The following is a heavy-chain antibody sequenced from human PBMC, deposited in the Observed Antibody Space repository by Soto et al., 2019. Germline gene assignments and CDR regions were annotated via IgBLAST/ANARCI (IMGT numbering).Heavy chain of an antibody. Sequence: QLQLQESGPGLVKPSETLSLTCTVSGGSISSSSYYWGWIRQPPGKGLEWIGSIYYSGSTYYNPSLKSRVTIPVDTSKNQFSLKLGSVTAADPAVYYCASRDTAMDPAFYYYGMDVWGQGTTVTVSS. D-gene: IGHD5-18*01. CDR1: GGSISSSSYY. J-gene: IGHJ6*02. CDR3: ASRDTAMDPAFYYYGMDV. V-gene: IGHV4-39*01. CDR2: IYYSGST.